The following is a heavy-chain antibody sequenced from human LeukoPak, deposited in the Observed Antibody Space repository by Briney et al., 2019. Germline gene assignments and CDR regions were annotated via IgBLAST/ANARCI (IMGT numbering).Heavy chain of an antibody. D-gene: IGHD2-15*01. V-gene: IGHV4-34*01. CDR1: GGSFSGYY. Sequence: SETLSLTCAVYGGSFSGYYWSWLRQPPGKGLEWIGEINHSGSTNYNPSLKSRVTISVDTSKNQFSLKLSSVTAADTAVYYCAVYCSGGSCLNLFDYWGQGTLVTVSS. CDR2: INHSGST. J-gene: IGHJ4*02. CDR3: AVYCSGGSCLNLFDY.